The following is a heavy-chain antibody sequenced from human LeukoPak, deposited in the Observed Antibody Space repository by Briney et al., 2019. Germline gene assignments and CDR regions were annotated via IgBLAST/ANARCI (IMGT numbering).Heavy chain of an antibody. CDR3: ARSLGYCTNGVCPRYFDY. Sequence: SETLSLTCTVSGGSISSYHWSWVRQPAGKGLEGIGRIYTSGSTNYNPSLKSRVTMSVDTSKNQFSLKLSSVTAADTAVYYCARSLGYCTNGVCPRYFDYWGQGTLVTASS. D-gene: IGHD2-8*01. V-gene: IGHV4-4*07. CDR2: IYTSGST. CDR1: GGSISSYH. J-gene: IGHJ4*02.